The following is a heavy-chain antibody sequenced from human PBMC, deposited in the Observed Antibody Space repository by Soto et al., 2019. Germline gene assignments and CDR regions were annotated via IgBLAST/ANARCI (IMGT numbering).Heavy chain of an antibody. Sequence: PGGSLRLSCAASGFTFSSYSMNWVRQAPGKGLEWVSYIISSSSTIYYADSVKGRFTISRDNAKNSLYLQMNSLRDEDTAVYYCARDAYDILTGYYSYYYYGMDVWGQGTTVTVSS. V-gene: IGHV3-48*02. J-gene: IGHJ6*02. CDR1: GFTFSSYS. CDR3: ARDAYDILTGYYSYYYYGMDV. CDR2: IISSSSTI. D-gene: IGHD3-9*01.